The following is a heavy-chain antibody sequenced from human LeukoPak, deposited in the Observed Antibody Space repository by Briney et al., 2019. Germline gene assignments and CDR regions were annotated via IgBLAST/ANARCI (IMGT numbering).Heavy chain of an antibody. D-gene: IGHD6-6*01. CDR2: INPSGVST. CDR3: AREVGASSAAYYYYGMDV. J-gene: IGHJ6*02. CDR1: GYTFTSYY. Sequence: ASVKVSCKASGYTFTSYYIHWVRQAPGQGLEWMGIINPSGVSTTYAQKFQGRATMTRDTSTSTVYMELSGLRSEDTAVYYCAREVGASSAAYYYYGMDVWGQGTTVTVSS. V-gene: IGHV1-46*01.